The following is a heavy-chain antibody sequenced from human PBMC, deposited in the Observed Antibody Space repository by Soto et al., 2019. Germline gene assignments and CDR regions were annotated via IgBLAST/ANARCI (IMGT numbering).Heavy chain of an antibody. CDR2: IYYSGST. Sequence: QVQLQESGPGLVKPSETLSLTCTVSGGSISSYYWSWIRQPPGKGLEWIGYIYYSGSTNYNPSLKSRVTISVDTAKNQFSLKLSSVTAADTAVYYCARARGSGSSDIFDYWGQGTLVTVSS. CDR3: ARARGSGSSDIFDY. D-gene: IGHD3-10*01. V-gene: IGHV4-59*01. CDR1: GGSISSYY. J-gene: IGHJ4*02.